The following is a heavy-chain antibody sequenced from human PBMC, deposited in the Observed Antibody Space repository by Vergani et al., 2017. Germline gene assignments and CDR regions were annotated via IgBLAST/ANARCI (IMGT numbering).Heavy chain of an antibody. CDR2: ISWNSDSI. CDR1: GFTFDDYA. Sequence: EVQLVESGGGLVQPGRSLRLSCAASGFTFDDYAMHWVRQAPGKGLEWVSGISWNSDSIGYADSVKGRFTISRDNDKNSLFLQMNSLRAEDTALYYCAKDLRSTQHLVLVGTFDYWGQGTLVTVSS. J-gene: IGHJ4*02. D-gene: IGHD6-13*01. V-gene: IGHV3-9*01. CDR3: AKDLRSTQHLVLVGTFDY.